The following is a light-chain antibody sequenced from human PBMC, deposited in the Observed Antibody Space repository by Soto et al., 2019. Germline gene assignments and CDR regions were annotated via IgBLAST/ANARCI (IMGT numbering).Light chain of an antibody. V-gene: IGKV4-1*01. CDR1: HSVLHRSNNKNY. Sequence: DIVMTQSPDSLAVSLGERATINCKSSHSVLHRSNNKNYLAWYQQKPGQPPMLLVSWASTRETGVPDRFRGSGSGTDVTLTINSLQADDVAVYYCHQYYDSLVLSFGGGTKVELK. CDR2: WAS. J-gene: IGKJ4*01. CDR3: HQYYDSLVLS.